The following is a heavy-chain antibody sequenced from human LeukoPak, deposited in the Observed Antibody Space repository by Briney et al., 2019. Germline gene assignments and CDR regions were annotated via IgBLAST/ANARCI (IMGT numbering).Heavy chain of an antibody. J-gene: IGHJ4*02. D-gene: IGHD3-10*01. V-gene: IGHV1-8*01. CDR2: MNPNSGNT. CDR3: ARSSLRGYGSGSYSVDY. Sequence: ASVKVSCKASGYTFTSYDINWVRQATGQGLEWMGWMNPNSGNTGYAQKFQGRVTMTRNTSISTAYMELSRLRSDDTAVYYCARSSLRGYGSGSYSVDYWGQGTLVTVSS. CDR1: GYTFTSYD.